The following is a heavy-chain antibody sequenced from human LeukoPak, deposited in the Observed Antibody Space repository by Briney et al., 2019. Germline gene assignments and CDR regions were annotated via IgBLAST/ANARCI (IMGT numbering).Heavy chain of an antibody. D-gene: IGHD3-22*01. Sequence: SETLSLTCTVSGDSISSFYWSWIRQHAGKGLEWIGYIYYSGSTSYNPSLKSRVTISLDTSRNQFSLKLSSVTAADTAVYYCAREMDYYDSGGYYLQWFDPWGQGTLVTVSS. V-gene: IGHV4-59*06. CDR1: GDSISSFY. J-gene: IGHJ5*02. CDR3: AREMDYYDSGGYYLQWFDP. CDR2: IYYSGST.